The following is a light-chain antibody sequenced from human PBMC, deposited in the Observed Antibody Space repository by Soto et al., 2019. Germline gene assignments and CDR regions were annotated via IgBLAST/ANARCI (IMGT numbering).Light chain of an antibody. CDR2: GAS. CDR1: QSVRSTS. Sequence: EIVLTQSPGTLSLSPGERATLSCRASQSVRSTSLAWYQQKPGQAPRLLMYGASSRATGIPARFSGSGSGTDFTLTISSLEPEDFAVYYCQHRMNWPLTFGQGTRLENK. J-gene: IGKJ5*01. V-gene: IGKV3D-20*02. CDR3: QHRMNWPLT.